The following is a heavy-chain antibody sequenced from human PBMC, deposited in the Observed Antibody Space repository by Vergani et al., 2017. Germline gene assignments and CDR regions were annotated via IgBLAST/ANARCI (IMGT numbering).Heavy chain of an antibody. CDR3: AREGYSSSNGGRAFDV. Sequence: QVQLVQSGAEVKKPGASVKVSCKASGYTFIGYYIHWVRQAPGQGLEWMGWINLKSGDTKCAQKFQGRVTMTRDTSISTAYMELSSLRSDDTAVYYCAREGYSSSNGGRAFDVWVQGTTVTVSS. J-gene: IGHJ3*01. CDR1: GYTFIGYY. V-gene: IGHV1-2*02. D-gene: IGHD6-19*01. CDR2: INLKSGDT.